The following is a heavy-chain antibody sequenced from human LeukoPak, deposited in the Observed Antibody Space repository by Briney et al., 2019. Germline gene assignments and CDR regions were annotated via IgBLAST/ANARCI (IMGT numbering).Heavy chain of an antibody. J-gene: IGHJ1*01. CDR2: IYYSGST. V-gene: IGHV4-30-4*08. Sequence: SQTLSLTCTVSGGSISSGDYYWSWIRQPPGKGLEWIGYIYYSGSTYYNPSLKSRVTISVDTSKNQFSLKLSSVTAADTAVYYCVRGQQLEYFQHWGQGTLVTVSS. CDR1: GGSISSGDYY. CDR3: VRGQQLEYFQH. D-gene: IGHD6-13*01.